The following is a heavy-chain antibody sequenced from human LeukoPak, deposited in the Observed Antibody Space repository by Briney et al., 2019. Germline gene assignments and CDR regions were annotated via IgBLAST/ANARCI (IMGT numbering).Heavy chain of an antibody. CDR1: GESINSYH. J-gene: IGHJ4*02. Sequence: PSETLSLTCTVSGESINSYHWTWIRKPPGGGLEWIGYIYYSGDSNYNPSLKSRVTISLDTSNNQFFLKLNSVTAADTAIYYCATYTRHCSGGTCYSIDYWGQGSLVTVSS. V-gene: IGHV4-59*08. CDR3: ATYTRHCSGGTCYSIDY. CDR2: IYYSGDS. D-gene: IGHD2-15*01.